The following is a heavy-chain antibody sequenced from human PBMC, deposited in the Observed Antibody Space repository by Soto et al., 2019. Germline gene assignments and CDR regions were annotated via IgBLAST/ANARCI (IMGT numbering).Heavy chain of an antibody. Sequence: VQLVESGGGVVPPGRSLRLSCAASGFTFNFYGIHWVRQAPGKGLEWVAVISNDGTNKYYADSVKGRFTISRDNAKNTLYLQMNSLWAEDTAVYCCAKNLPVGGVIAPFDSWGQGTLVTVSS. CDR3: AKNLPVGGVIAPFDS. CDR1: GFTFNFYG. CDR2: ISNDGTNK. V-gene: IGHV3-30*18. D-gene: IGHD3-16*02. J-gene: IGHJ4*02.